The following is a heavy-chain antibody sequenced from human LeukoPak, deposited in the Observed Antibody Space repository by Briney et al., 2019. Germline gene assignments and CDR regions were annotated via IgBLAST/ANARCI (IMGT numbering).Heavy chain of an antibody. Sequence: GGSLRLSCAASEFTFSSYSMNWVRQAPGKGLEWVSSISSSSSYIYYADSVKGRFTISRDNAKNSLYLQMNSLRAEDTAVYYCAREAPYDYVWGSYRFDYWGQGTLVTVSS. CDR1: EFTFSSYS. CDR3: AREAPYDYVWGSYRFDY. V-gene: IGHV3-21*01. CDR2: ISSSSSYI. D-gene: IGHD3-16*02. J-gene: IGHJ4*02.